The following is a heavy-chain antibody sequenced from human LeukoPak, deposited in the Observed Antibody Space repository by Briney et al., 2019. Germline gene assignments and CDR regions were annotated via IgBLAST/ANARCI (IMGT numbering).Heavy chain of an antibody. CDR3: ARRRRITMVRGTHFDY. V-gene: IGHV4-34*01. CDR2: INHSGST. Sequence: SETLSLTCAVYGGSFSGYYWSWIRQPPGKGLEWIGEINHSGSTNYNPSLKSRVAISVDTSKNQFSLKLSSVTAADTAVYYCARRRRITMVRGTHFDYWGQGTLVTVSS. J-gene: IGHJ4*02. D-gene: IGHD3-10*01. CDR1: GGSFSGYY.